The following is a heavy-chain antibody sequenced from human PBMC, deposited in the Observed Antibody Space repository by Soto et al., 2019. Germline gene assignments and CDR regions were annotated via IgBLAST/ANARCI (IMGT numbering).Heavy chain of an antibody. CDR2: IKQDGSEK. Sequence: PGGSLRLACAASGFTFSNYWMSLVRQAPGKGLEWVAAIKQDGSEKYYVDSVKGRFTISRDYAKNSLYLQMNSLRAEDTAVYYCARSRVPSVWGQGTLVTV. J-gene: IGHJ4*02. CDR1: GFTFSNYW. D-gene: IGHD6-6*01. V-gene: IGHV3-7*01. CDR3: ARSRVPSV.